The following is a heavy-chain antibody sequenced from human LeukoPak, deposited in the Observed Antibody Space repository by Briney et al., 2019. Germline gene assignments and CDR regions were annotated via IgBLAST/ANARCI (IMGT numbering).Heavy chain of an antibody. CDR3: ARDVPGYSPRSPPLGAFDI. CDR1: GFTFSRYN. J-gene: IGHJ3*02. Sequence: GGSLRLSCEASGFTFSRYNMNWVRQAPGKGLEWVSSISTRGYIYYADSVKGRFTISRDNTKNSLYLPMNSLRAEDTAVYYCARDVPGYSPRSPPLGAFDIWGPGTMVTVSA. CDR2: ISTRGYI. V-gene: IGHV3-21*01. D-gene: IGHD3-22*01.